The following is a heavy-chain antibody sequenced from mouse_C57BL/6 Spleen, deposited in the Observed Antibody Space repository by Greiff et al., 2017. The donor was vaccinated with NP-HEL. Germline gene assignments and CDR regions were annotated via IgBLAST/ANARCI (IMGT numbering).Heavy chain of an antibody. J-gene: IGHJ1*03. CDR3: ARDRYYGSSPYFDV. Sequence: EVKLMESGPGLVKPSQSLSLTCSVTGYSITSGYYWNWIRQFPGNKLEWMGYISYDGSNNYNPSLKNRISITRDTSKNQFFLKLNSVTTEDTATYYCARDRYYGSSPYFDVWGTGTTVTVSS. V-gene: IGHV3-6*01. CDR1: GYSITSGYY. CDR2: ISYDGSN. D-gene: IGHD1-1*01.